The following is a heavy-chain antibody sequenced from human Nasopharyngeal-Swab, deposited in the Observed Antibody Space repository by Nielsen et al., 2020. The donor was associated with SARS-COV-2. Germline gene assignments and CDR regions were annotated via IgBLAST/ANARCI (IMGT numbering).Heavy chain of an antibody. V-gene: IGHV3-30-3*01. CDR3: ARDKMGGRKAFDI. J-gene: IGHJ3*02. CDR2: ISYDGSNK. D-gene: IGHD3-16*01. CDR1: GFTFSSYA. Sequence: GGSLRLSCAASGFTFSSYAMHWVRQAPGKGLEWVAVISYDGSNKYYADSVKGRFTISRDNSKNTLYLQMNSLRAEDTAVYYCARDKMGGRKAFDIWGQGTMVTVSS.